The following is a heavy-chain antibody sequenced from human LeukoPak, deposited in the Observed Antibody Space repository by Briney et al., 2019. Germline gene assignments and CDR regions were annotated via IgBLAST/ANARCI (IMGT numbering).Heavy chain of an antibody. J-gene: IGHJ4*02. V-gene: IGHV3-64D*09. CDR2: ISSNGGST. D-gene: IGHD2-2*01. CDR1: GFIFSSYA. CDR3: VKGYCSSTSCYAFDY. Sequence: PGGSLRLSCSASGFIFSSYAMHWVRQAPGQGLEYVSGISSNGGSTYYADSVKGRFTISRDNSKNTLYLQMSSLRGEDTAVYYCVKGYCSSTSCYAFDYWGQGTLVTVSS.